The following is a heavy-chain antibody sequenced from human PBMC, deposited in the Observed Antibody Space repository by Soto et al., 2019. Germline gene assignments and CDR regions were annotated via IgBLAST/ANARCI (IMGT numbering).Heavy chain of an antibody. J-gene: IGHJ4*02. CDR1: GXALGXXXXX. Sequence: XQXQXXXPGXLKPSXTLSLTCXXSGXALGXXXXXXXWVRQRPGHVLEXIGHIYYSGSTYYNPSLKSRVSISKDTSXXXFSXXXXXXXXADTAVYFCARGAAPDDYGDYNLFDSWGQGTLVTVXS. D-gene: IGHD4-17*01. CDR2: IYYSGST. V-gene: IGHV4-31*03. CDR3: ARGAAPDDYGDYNLFDS.